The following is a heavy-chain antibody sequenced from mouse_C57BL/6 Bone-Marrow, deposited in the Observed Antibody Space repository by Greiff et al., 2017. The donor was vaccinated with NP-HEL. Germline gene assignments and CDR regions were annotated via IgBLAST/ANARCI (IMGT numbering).Heavy chain of an antibody. CDR2: IYPRSGNT. V-gene: IGHV1-81*01. J-gene: IGHJ2*01. D-gene: IGHD2-3*01. Sequence: VQVVESGAELARPGASVKLSCKASGYTFTSYGISWVKQRTGQGLEWIGEIYPRSGNTYYNEKFKGKATLTADKSSSTAYMELRSLTSEDSAVYFCARSGDGYYDYWGQGTTLTVSS. CDR3: ARSGDGYYDY. CDR1: GYTFTSYG.